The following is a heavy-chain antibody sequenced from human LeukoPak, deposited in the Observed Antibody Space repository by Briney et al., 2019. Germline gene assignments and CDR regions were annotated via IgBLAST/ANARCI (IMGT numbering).Heavy chain of an antibody. CDR2: INRDGSST. J-gene: IGHJ4*02. V-gene: IGHV3-74*01. CDR1: GFTFSSYW. D-gene: IGHD1-26*01. Sequence: GGSLRLSCAASGFTFSSYWMHWVRQAPGKGLVWVSRINRDGSSTSYADSVKGRFTISRDNAKNTLYLQMNSLRAEDTAVYYCAREVWTSGSPNNDYWGQGTLVTVSS. CDR3: AREVWTSGSPNNDY.